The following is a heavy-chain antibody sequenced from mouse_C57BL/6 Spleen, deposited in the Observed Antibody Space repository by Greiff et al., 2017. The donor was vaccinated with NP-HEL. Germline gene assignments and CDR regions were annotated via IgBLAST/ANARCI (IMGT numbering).Heavy chain of an antibody. V-gene: IGHV1-53*01. CDR1: GYTFTSYW. CDR3: ARWSPGPSRYFDV. Sequence: QVQLQQPGTELVKPGASVKLSCKASGYTFTSYWMHWVKQRPGQGLEWIGNINPSNGGTNYNEKFKSMATLTVDKSSSTAYMQLSSLTSEASAVYYCARWSPGPSRYFDVWGTGTTVTVSS. J-gene: IGHJ1*03. CDR2: INPSNGGT.